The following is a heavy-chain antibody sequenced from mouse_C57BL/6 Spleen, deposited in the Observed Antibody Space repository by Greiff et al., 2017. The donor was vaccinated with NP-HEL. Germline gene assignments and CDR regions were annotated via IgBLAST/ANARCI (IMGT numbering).Heavy chain of an antibody. CDR1: GFTFSSYG. CDR2: ISSGGSYT. D-gene: IGHD2-1*01. CDR3: ASRSTHYFDY. J-gene: IGHJ2*01. Sequence: EVQGVESGGDLVKPGGSLKLSCAASGFTFSSYGMSWVRQTPDKRLEWVATISSGGSYTYYPDSVKGRFTISRDNAKNTLYLQMSSLKSEDTAMYYCASRSTHYFDYWGQGTTLTVSS. V-gene: IGHV5-6*01.